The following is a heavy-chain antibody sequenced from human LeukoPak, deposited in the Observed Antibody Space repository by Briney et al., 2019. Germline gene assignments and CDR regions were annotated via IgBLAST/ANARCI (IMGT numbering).Heavy chain of an antibody. CDR2: ISVYNDDT. CDR1: TSY. J-gene: IGHJ6*02. Sequence: ASVKVSCKATSYISWVRQAPGQGLAWRGGISVYNDDTNYAQKFQGRVTMTTDTSTSTAYMELRSLRSDDTAVYYCARETLVGYSSGWYYYYGMDVWGQGTTVTVSS. D-gene: IGHD6-19*01. CDR3: ARETLVGYSSGWYYYYGMDV. V-gene: IGHV1-18*01.